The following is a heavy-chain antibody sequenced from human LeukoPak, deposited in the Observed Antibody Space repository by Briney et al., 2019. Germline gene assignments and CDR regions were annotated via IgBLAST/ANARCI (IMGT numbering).Heavy chain of an antibody. CDR3: ARGLAGRRHKDYAFDI. V-gene: IGHV1-2*02. J-gene: IGHJ3*02. D-gene: IGHD2-21*01. Sequence: ASVKVSCKASGYTFTGYYMHWVQQAPGQGLEWMGWINPNSGGTNYAQKFQGRVTMTRDTSISTAYMELSRLRSDDTAVYYCARGLAGRRHKDYAFDIWGQGTMVTVSS. CDR2: INPNSGGT. CDR1: GYTFTGYY.